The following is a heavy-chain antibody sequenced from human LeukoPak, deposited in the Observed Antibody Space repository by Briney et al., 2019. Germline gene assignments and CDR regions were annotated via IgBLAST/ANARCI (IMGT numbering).Heavy chain of an antibody. CDR1: GYTFTSYG. J-gene: IGHJ4*02. D-gene: IGHD3-10*01. CDR3: ARGPLWFGEFLDY. CDR2: ISAYNGNT. V-gene: IGHV1-18*01. Sequence: ASVKVSCKASGYTFTSYGISWVRQAPGQGLEWMGWISAYNGNTNYAQKFQGRVTITRDTSASTAYMELSSLRSEDTAVYYCARGPLWFGEFLDYWGQGTLVTVSS.